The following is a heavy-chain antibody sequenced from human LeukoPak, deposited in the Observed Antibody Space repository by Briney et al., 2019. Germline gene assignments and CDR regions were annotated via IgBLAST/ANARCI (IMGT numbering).Heavy chain of an antibody. D-gene: IGHD3-22*01. J-gene: IGHJ4*02. Sequence: GGSLRLSCAASGFTFSSYDMHWVRQATGKGLEWVSAIGTAGDTYYPGSVKGRFTISRENAKNSLYLQMNSLRAGDTAVYYCARDLMYRGYYDSSGQPWGQGALVTVSS. V-gene: IGHV3-13*01. CDR1: GFTFSSYD. CDR3: ARDLMYRGYYDSSGQP. CDR2: IGTAGDT.